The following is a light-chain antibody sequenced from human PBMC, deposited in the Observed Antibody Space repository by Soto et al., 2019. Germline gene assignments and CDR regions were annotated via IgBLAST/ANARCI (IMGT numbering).Light chain of an antibody. CDR3: QQTYSAPLFT. V-gene: IGKV1-39*01. J-gene: IGKJ3*01. CDR2: AAS. Sequence: DIQMTQSPSSLSASVGDRLTITCRASQSISRYLNWYQQKPGKAPKLLIYAASSLESGVPSRFNGSGSGTDFTLTISSLQPEDFATYYCQQTYSAPLFTFGPGTKVDIK. CDR1: QSISRY.